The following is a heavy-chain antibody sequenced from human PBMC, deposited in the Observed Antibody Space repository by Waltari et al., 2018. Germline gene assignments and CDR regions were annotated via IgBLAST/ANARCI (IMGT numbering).Heavy chain of an antibody. CDR1: GGSFSGYY. CDR3: AREGYSSSWYQVRYFDY. Sequence: QVQLQQWGAGLLKPSETLSLTCAVYGGSFSGYYWSWIRQPPGKGLEWIGEINHSGSTNYNPSLKSRVTIAVDTSKHQFSLKLSSVTAADTAVYYCAREGYSSSWYQVRYFDYWGQGTLVIVSS. CDR2: INHSGST. V-gene: IGHV4-34*01. J-gene: IGHJ4*02. D-gene: IGHD6-13*01.